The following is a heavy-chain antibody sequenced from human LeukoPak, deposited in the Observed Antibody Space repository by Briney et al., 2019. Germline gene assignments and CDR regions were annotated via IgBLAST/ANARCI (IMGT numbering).Heavy chain of an antibody. CDR3: ARDGSSYQLLYSDWFDP. D-gene: IGHD2-2*02. J-gene: IGHJ5*02. CDR1: GGSISSYY. V-gene: IGHV4-4*07. CDR2: IYTSGST. Sequence: PSETLSLTCTASGGSISSYYWSWIRQPAGKGLEWIGRIYTSGSTNYNPSLKSRVTMSVDTSKNQFSLKLSSVTAADTAVYYCARDGSSYQLLYSDWFDPWGQGTLVTVSS.